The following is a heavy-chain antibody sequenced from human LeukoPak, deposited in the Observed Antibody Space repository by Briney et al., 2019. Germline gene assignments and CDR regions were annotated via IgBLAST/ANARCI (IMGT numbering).Heavy chain of an antibody. J-gene: IGHJ4*02. CDR2: ICGGGGST. D-gene: IGHD1-26*01. CDR1: GFTFSSYA. V-gene: IGHV3-23*01. Sequence: GGSLRLSCAASGFTFSSYAMSWVRQAPGKGLEWVSTICGGGGSTWYAGSVKGRFTIFRDNSKNTLYLQMNSLRAEDTAVYYCARGVGSGVLLFDYWGQGTLVTVSS. CDR3: ARGVGSGVLLFDY.